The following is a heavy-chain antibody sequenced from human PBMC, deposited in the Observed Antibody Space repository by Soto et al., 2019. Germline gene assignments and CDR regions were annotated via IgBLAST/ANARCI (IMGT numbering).Heavy chain of an antibody. D-gene: IGHD3-3*01. J-gene: IGHJ6*02. V-gene: IGHV4-4*02. Sequence: QVQLQESGPGLVKPSGTLSLTCPVSGGSISSSNWWSWVRQPPGKGLEWIGEIYHTGSTNYNPSLKRRVAISVDKAKNQFSLKLSSVTAADTAVYYCARVVGVADSYYYYYGMDVWGQGTTVTVSS. CDR1: GGSISSSNW. CDR2: IYHTGST. CDR3: ARVVGVADSYYYYYGMDV.